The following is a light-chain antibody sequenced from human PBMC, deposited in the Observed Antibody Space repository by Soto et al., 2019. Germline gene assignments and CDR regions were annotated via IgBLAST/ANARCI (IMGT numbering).Light chain of an antibody. CDR1: SGHCSYA. CDR3: QTWGTGVV. CDR2: VNSDGSH. Sequence: QPVLTQSPSASASLGASVKLTCTLSSGHCSYAIAWHQQQPEKGPRFLMMVNSDGSHSKGDGIPDRFSVSSSGAERYLTISSLQSEDEADYYCQTWGTGVVFGGGTKVTV. V-gene: IGLV4-69*01. J-gene: IGLJ2*01.